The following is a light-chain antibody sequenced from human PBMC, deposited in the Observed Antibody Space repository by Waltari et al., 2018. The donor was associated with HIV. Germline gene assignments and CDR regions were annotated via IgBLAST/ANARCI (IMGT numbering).Light chain of an antibody. J-gene: IGKJ3*01. CDR2: GAS. CDR1: HSVSNIY. V-gene: IGKV3-20*01. Sequence: EIVLTQSPGTLSLSPGERATLSCRASHSVSNIYLAWYQQKLGQATRLLIYGASSRATGIPDRFSGSGYGTDFTLTISRVEPEDFAVYYCQQFGGPSVIFGPGTKVEIK. CDR3: QQFGGPSVI.